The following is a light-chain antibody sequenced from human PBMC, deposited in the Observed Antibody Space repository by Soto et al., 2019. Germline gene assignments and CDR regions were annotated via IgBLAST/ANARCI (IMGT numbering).Light chain of an antibody. CDR3: CSYAGSYTLV. V-gene: IGLV2-11*01. J-gene: IGLJ2*01. CDR1: SSDVGGYNY. CDR2: DVS. Sequence: QSVLTQPRSVSGSPGQSVTLSCTGTSSDVGGYNYVSWYQQHPGKAPKLLVYDVSKRPSGVPDRFSGSKSGNTASLTISGLQAEDEVDYYCCSYAGSYTLVFGGGTKLTVL.